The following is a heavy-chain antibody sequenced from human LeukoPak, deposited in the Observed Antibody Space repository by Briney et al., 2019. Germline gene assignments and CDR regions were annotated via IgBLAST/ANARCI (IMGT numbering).Heavy chain of an antibody. V-gene: IGHV1-24*01. CDR3: ATLKVLRFLEWLTPTLGWFDP. D-gene: IGHD3-3*01. Sequence: GASVKVSCKVSGYTLTELSMHWVRQAPGEGLEWMGGFDPEDGETIYAQKFQGRVTMTEDTSTDTAYMELSSLRSEDTAVYYCATLKVLRFLEWLTPTLGWFDPWGQGTLVTVSS. CDR1: GYTLTELS. J-gene: IGHJ5*02. CDR2: FDPEDGET.